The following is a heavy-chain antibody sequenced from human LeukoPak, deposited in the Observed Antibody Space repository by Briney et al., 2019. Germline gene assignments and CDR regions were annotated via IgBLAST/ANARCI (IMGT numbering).Heavy chain of an antibody. Sequence: PSETPSLTCAVYGGSFSGYYWSWIRQPQGKGLEWIGEINHSGSTNYNPSLKSRVTVSVDTSKNQFSLKLSSVTAADTAVYYCASLVEMATIFGYWGQGTLVTVSS. CDR3: ASLVEMATIFGY. V-gene: IGHV4-34*01. J-gene: IGHJ4*02. CDR1: GGSFSGYY. CDR2: INHSGST. D-gene: IGHD5-24*01.